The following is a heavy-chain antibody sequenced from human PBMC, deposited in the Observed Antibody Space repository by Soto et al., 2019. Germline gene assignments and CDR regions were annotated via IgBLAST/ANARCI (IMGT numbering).Heavy chain of an antibody. D-gene: IGHD1-1*01. CDR3: ARGKGMEENYFYYGLDI. CDR1: GYTFTSYD. CDR2: MNPNTGNS. Sequence: RASVKVFCKASGYTFTSYDIYWVRQATGQGLEWMGWMNPNTGNSGYAQKFQGRVTMTSDTSISTAHMELSSLRSEDTAVYYCARGKGMEENYFYYGLDIWGGGTRVTVSS. J-gene: IGHJ6*04. V-gene: IGHV1-8*01.